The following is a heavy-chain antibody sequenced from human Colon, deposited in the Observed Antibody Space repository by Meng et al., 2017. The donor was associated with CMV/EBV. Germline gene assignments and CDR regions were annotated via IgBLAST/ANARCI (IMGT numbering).Heavy chain of an antibody. D-gene: IGHD4-11*01. J-gene: IGHJ4*02. CDR3: AREIAVTTFFDS. V-gene: IGHV3-48*03. CDR2: ISRSGSTT. Sequence: GGSLRLSCAASGFSLRSSEMNWVRQAPGKGLEWVAYISRSGSTTYYAASVRGRFTISRDNDKNSLYLQMDRLRAEDTAVYYCAREIAVTTFFDSWGQGILVTVSS. CDR1: GFSLRSSE.